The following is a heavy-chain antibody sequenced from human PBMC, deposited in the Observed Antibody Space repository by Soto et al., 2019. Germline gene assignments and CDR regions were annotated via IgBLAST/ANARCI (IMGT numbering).Heavy chain of an antibody. CDR1: GYTFTSYG. Sequence: ASVKVSCKASGYTFTSYGISWVRQAPGQGLEWMGWISAYNGNTNYAQKLQGRVTMTTDTSTSTAYMELRSLRSDDTAVYYCARDRVIAVAGLNCFDPWGQGTLVTVSS. CDR3: ARDRVIAVAGLNCFDP. D-gene: IGHD6-19*01. V-gene: IGHV1-18*01. J-gene: IGHJ5*02. CDR2: ISAYNGNT.